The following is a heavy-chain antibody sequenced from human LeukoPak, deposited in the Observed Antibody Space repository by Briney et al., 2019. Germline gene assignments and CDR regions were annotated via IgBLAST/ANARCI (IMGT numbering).Heavy chain of an antibody. V-gene: IGHV3-7*01. CDR2: IKKDGSEK. CDR1: GFIFSGSW. D-gene: IGHD1-26*01. CDR3: ARDPRAGSYSDY. Sequence: GGSLRLSCTASGFIFSGSWMARIRQAPGKGLEWVAIIKKDGSEKYYVDSMKGRFTISRDNAKNSLYLQMNSLRAEDTAVYYCARDPRAGSYSDYWGQGTLVTVSS. J-gene: IGHJ4*02.